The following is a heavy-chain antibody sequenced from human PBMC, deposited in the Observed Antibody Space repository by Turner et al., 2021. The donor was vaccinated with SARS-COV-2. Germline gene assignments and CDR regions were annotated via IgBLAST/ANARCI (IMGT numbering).Heavy chain of an antibody. CDR2: IYYSGST. CDR1: GGSISSYY. V-gene: IGHV4-59*01. Sequence: QVQLQESGPGLVKPSATLSLTCTVSGGSISSYYWSWIRQPPGKGLEWIGYIYYSGSTNYNPSLKSRVTISIDTSKNQFSLKLSSVTAADTALYYCARTDGYNYDYWGQGTLVTVSS. CDR3: ARTDGYNYDY. D-gene: IGHD5-12*01. J-gene: IGHJ4*02.